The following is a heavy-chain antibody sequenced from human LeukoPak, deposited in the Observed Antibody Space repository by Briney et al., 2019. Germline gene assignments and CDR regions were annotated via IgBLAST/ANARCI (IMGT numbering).Heavy chain of an antibody. CDR3: ARASGSYTDY. J-gene: IGHJ4*02. V-gene: IGHV3-23*01. Sequence: PGGSLRLSCAASGFTFSSYAMSWVRQAPGKGLEWVSAISGSGGSTYYADSVKGRFTISRDNAKNSLYLQMNSLRAEDTAVYYCARASGSYTDYWGQGTLVTVSS. CDR1: GFTFSSYA. CDR2: ISGSGGST. D-gene: IGHD1-26*01.